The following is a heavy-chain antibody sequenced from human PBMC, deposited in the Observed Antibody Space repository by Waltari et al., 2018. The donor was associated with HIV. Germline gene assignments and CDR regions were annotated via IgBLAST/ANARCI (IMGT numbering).Heavy chain of an antibody. CDR2: IKQDGSEK. CDR1: GFTFSSYW. V-gene: IGHV3-7*03. J-gene: IGHJ4*02. CDR3: ARDKPVVAATGAFDY. Sequence: EVQLVESGGGLVQPGGSLRLSCAASGFTFSSYWMSWVRQAPGKGLEWVANIKQDGSEKYYVDSVKGRFTISRDNAKNSLYLQMNSLRAEDTAVYYCARDKPVVAATGAFDYWGQGTLVTVSS. D-gene: IGHD2-15*01.